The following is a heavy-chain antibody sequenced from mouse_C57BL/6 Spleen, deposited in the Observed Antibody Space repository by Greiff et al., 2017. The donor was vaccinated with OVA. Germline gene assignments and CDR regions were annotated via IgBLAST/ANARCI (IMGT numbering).Heavy chain of an antibody. CDR3: ARVSTGSHFDY. Sequence: DVKLVESGGGLVKPGGSLKLSCAASGFTFSSYAMSWVRQTPEKRLEWVATISDGGSYTYYPDNVKGRFTISRDNAKNNLYLQMSHLKSEDTAMYYCARVSTGSHFDYWGQGTTLTVSS. J-gene: IGHJ2*01. D-gene: IGHD4-1*02. CDR1: GFTFSSYA. V-gene: IGHV5-4*03. CDR2: ISDGGSYT.